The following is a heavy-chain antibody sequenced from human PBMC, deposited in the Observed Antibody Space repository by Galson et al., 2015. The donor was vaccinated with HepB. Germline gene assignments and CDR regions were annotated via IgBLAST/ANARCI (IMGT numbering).Heavy chain of an antibody. CDR3: ARRPASRGSSGWFDY. D-gene: IGHD6-19*01. CDR2: ISGSGGST. V-gene: IGHV3-23*01. J-gene: IGHJ4*02. CDR1: GFTFSSYA. Sequence: SLRLSCAASGFTFSSYAMSWVRQAPGKGLEWVSAISGSGGSTYYADSVKGRFTISRDSSKNTLYLQMSSLRAEDTAVYYCARRPASRGSSGWFDYWGQGTLVTVSS.